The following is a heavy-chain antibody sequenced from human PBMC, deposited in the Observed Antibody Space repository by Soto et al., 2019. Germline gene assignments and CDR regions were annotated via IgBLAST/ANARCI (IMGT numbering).Heavy chain of an antibody. V-gene: IGHV1-18*01. CDR2: ISAYTGNT. Sequence: ASVKVSCKASGYTFTNYGISWVRQAPGQGLERMGWISAYTGNTNYAQKLQGRVTMTTDTSTSTAYMELRSLRSDDTAVYYCARDPSGIAAISNYYYYMAVWGKGTTVTVSS. CDR1: GYTFTNYG. CDR3: ARDPSGIAAISNYYYYMAV. D-gene: IGHD6-13*01. J-gene: IGHJ6*03.